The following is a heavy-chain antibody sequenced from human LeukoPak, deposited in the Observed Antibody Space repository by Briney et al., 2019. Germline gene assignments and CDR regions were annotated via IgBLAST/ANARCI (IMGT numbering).Heavy chain of an antibody. D-gene: IGHD5-18*01. CDR2: INPNSGGT. CDR3: LVDTAMVTGEGFDY. V-gene: IGHV1-2*02. Sequence: ASVKVSCKASGYTFTGYYMHWVRQAPGQGLEWMGWINPNSGGTNYAQKFQGRVTMTRDTSISTAYMELSSLRSEDTAVYYCLVDTAMVTGEGFDYWGQGTLVTVSS. CDR1: GYTFTGYY. J-gene: IGHJ4*02.